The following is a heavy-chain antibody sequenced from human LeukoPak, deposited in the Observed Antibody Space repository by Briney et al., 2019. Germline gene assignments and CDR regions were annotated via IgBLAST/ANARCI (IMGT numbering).Heavy chain of an antibody. V-gene: IGHV4-39*07. CDR3: ATLPTFDY. CDR1: GGSISSSHYY. Sequence: PSETLSLTCTVSGGSISSSHYYWGWIRQPPGKGLERIGSVYYSGTTYSNPSLKSRVTISIDTSKTHFSLRLTSVTAADTAVYYCATLPTFDYWGQGTLVTVSS. J-gene: IGHJ4*02. CDR2: VYYSGTT.